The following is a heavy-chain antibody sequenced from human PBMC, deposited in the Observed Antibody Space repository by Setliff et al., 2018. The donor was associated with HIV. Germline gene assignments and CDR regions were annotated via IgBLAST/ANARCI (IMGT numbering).Heavy chain of an antibody. CDR2: IRPDASNK. V-gene: IGHV3-7*03. J-gene: IGHJ4*02. Sequence: PGGSLRLSCEASGLTFSTSYMTWLRQAPGKGLEWVAGIRPDASNKYYVDSVKGRFTISRDNDKKSLYLQMNSLRVEDTAVYYCVRDPAYGAIDYWGQGTLVTVSS. CDR1: GLTFSTSY. CDR3: VRDPAYGAIDY. D-gene: IGHD4-17*01.